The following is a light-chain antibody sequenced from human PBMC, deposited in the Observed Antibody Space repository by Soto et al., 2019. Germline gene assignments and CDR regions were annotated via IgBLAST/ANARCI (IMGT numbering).Light chain of an antibody. V-gene: IGKV3-11*01. J-gene: IGKJ5*01. Sequence: IVLTQSPATLALSLGQRAPLPRRASQTISSYLAWFQQRPGQAPRLLIYDASNRATGIPVRFSGSGSGTDFTLTISSLEPEDFAVYYCQQRSSWPPSVTFGQGTRLEI. CDR3: QQRSSWPPSVT. CDR1: QTISSY. CDR2: DAS.